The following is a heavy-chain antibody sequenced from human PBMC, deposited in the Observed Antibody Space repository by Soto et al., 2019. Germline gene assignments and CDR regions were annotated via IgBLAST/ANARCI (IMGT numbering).Heavy chain of an antibody. Sequence: AVKITYKATVRSFSTYSFTWMQQAPGQGLEWKGGIIPIFGTPNYAQKVQGGVTITVDECTSTAYMELSSLRSEEMAVYYCARDLRDYYEIGVGDGFGIWRELTTVTV. CDR2: IIPIFGTP. CDR3: ARDLRDYYEIGVGDGFGI. D-gene: IGHD3-22*01. CDR1: VRSFSTYS. V-gene: IGHV1-69*13. J-gene: IGHJ3*02.